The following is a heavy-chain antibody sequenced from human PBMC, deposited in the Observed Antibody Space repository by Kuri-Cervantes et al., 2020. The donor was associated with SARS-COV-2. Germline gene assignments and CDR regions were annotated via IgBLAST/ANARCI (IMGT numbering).Heavy chain of an antibody. CDR1: GFTFSSYS. J-gene: IGHJ6*03. CDR3: ARDGQDFWSGYYLYYMDV. D-gene: IGHD3-3*01. CDR2: TSSSSSTI. Sequence: GESLKISCAASGFTFSSYSMNWVRQAPGKGLEWVSYTSSSSSTIYYADSVKGRFTISRDNAKNSLYLQMNSLRAEDTAVYYCARDGQDFWSGYYLYYMDVWGKGTTVTVSS. V-gene: IGHV3-48*01.